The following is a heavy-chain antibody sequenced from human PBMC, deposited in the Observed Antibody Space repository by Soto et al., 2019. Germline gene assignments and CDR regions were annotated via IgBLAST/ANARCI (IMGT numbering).Heavy chain of an antibody. CDR3: AKDQGIASRPRWFEP. CDR2: ISGRCATT. CDR1: GFTFSNYA. D-gene: IGHD6-6*01. Sequence: EVQLLDSGGGLVQPGGSLRLSCAASGFTFSNYAMSWVRRAPGKGLEWVSGISGRCATTYYADSVRGRFSISRDNSTTTLSLQMNTLRAEDTAVDYCAKDQGIASRPRWFEPWGQVTLVTFSS. J-gene: IGHJ5*02. V-gene: IGHV3-23*01.